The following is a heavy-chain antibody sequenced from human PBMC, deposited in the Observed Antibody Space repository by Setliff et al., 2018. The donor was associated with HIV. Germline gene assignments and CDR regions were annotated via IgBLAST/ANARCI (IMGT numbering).Heavy chain of an antibody. CDR1: GYSLSSASY. V-gene: IGHV4-38-2*02. Sequence: SETLSLTCSVSGYSLSSASYWGWIRQSPEKGLEWIGSISLSGSTYYNPSLQSRVTISIDMSKNHFSLNLKSVTAADTAMYYCARSTVLLWFGEGYYFDYWGQGTLVTVSS. J-gene: IGHJ4*02. CDR3: ARSTVLLWFGEGYYFDY. D-gene: IGHD3-10*01. CDR2: ISLSGST.